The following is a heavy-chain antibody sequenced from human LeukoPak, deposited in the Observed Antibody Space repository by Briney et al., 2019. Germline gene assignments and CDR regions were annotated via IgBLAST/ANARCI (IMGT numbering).Heavy chain of an antibody. CDR3: ARRSGGSGSYYRD. Sequence: PSETLSLTCTVSDGSISSYYWSWIRQPPGKRLEWIGYIYYSGSTNYNPSLKSRVTISVDTSKTQFSLKLSSVTAADPAVYYCARRSGGSGSYYRDWGQGTLVTVSS. J-gene: IGHJ4*02. D-gene: IGHD3-10*01. CDR1: DGSISSYY. CDR2: IYYSGST. V-gene: IGHV4-59*08.